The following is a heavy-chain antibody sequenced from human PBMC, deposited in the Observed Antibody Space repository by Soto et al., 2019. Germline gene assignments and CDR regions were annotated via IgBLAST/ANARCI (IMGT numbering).Heavy chain of an antibody. CDR1: GFTFKSHW. Sequence: EEQLVESGGGFVQPGGSLRLSRVASGFTFKSHWLHWVRQAPGKGLVWVSRINSDGSGTSSADSVKGRFTISRDNAKNTGYLQMNSLRPEDTAVYYCARGRYYGMDVWGQGTTVTVSS. J-gene: IGHJ6*02. V-gene: IGHV3-74*01. CDR3: ARGRYYGMDV. CDR2: INSDGSGT.